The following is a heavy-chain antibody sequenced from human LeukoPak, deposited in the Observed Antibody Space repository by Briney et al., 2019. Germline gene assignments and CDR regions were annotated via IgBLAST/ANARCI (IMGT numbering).Heavy chain of an antibody. CDR3: ATDHLVYYDSSVSFDY. CDR1: GYTFTSYD. CDR2: MNPNSGNT. V-gene: IGHV1-8*01. D-gene: IGHD3-22*01. J-gene: IGHJ4*02. Sequence: ASVTVSCTASGYTFTSYDINWVRQATGQGLEWMGWMNPNSGNTGYAQKFQGRVTMTRNTSISTAYMELSSLRSEDTAVYYCATDHLVYYDSSVSFDYWGQGTLVTVSS.